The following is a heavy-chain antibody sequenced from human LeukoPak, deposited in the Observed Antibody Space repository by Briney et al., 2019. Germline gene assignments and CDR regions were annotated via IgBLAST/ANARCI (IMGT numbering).Heavy chain of an antibody. CDR2: IYTSGST. J-gene: IGHJ4*02. CDR3: VSHITLVGGVYFDY. V-gene: IGHV4-4*07. D-gene: IGHD3-10*01. Sequence: SETLSLTCTVSGGSISSYYWSWIRQPAGKGLEWIGRIYTSGSTNYNPSLKSRVTISVDTSKNQFSLKLSSVTAADTAVYYCVSHITLVGGVYFDYWGQGTLVTVSS. CDR1: GGSISSYY.